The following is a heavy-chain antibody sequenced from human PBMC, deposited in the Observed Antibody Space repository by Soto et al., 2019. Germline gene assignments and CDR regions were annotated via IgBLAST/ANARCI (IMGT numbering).Heavy chain of an antibody. CDR3: AKDPLTYYDFWSGSGGWFDP. D-gene: IGHD3-3*01. CDR1: GFTFDDYA. V-gene: IGHV3-9*01. Sequence: PGGSLRLSCAASGFTFDDYAMHWVRQAPGKGLEWVSGISWNSGSIGYADSVKGRFTISRDNAKNSLYLQMNSLRAEDTALYYCAKDPLTYYDFWSGSGGWFDPWGQGTLVTVSS. CDR2: ISWNSGSI. J-gene: IGHJ5*02.